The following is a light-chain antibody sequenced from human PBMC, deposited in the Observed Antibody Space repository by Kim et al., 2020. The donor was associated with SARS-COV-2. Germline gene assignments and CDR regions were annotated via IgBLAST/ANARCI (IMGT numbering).Light chain of an antibody. Sequence: SSELTQDPAMSVALGQTVRITCQGDSLRDYYASWYQQRAGQAPVLVAFGKNSRPSGIPGRFSGSNSRNTAFLTISGAQAEDEADYYFSSRDSNGDHILFGGGTQLTVL. V-gene: IGLV3-19*01. J-gene: IGLJ2*01. CDR2: GKN. CDR1: SLRDYY. CDR3: SSRDSNGDHIL.